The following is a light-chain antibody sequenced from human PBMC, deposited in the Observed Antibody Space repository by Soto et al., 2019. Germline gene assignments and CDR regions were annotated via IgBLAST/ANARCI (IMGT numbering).Light chain of an antibody. CDR2: GAS. V-gene: IGKV3-20*01. CDR1: QTITNNY. Sequence: EKLLTQSPGTLSLSPGERATLSCRASQTITNNYLAWYQQKPGQPPRLLIYGASTRATGVPERFSGSGSGTDFTLTIFRLEPEDSAVFYCQHYGYSPYTFGQGSKLEIK. J-gene: IGKJ2*01. CDR3: QHYGYSPYT.